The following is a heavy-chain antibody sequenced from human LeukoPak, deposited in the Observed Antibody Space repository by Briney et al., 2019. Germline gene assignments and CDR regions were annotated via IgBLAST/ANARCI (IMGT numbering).Heavy chain of an antibody. V-gene: IGHV1-8*01. CDR3: AREIRGYYYLDV. CDR2: MNPTSGNT. J-gene: IGHJ6*03. CDR1: GYSFTSYD. Sequence: ASVTVSCKASGYSFTSYDIDWVRQAAGQGLEGMGWMNPTSGNTVYAQKFQGRVSMTRDTSMTTAYMELFSLKPEDTALYFCAREIRGYYYLDVWGTGTTVTVSS.